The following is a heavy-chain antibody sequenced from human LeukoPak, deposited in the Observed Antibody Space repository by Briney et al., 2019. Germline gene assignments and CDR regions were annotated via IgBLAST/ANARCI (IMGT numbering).Heavy chain of an antibody. J-gene: IGHJ4*02. CDR2: IYYSGST. CDR1: GGSISSGGYY. Sequence: SQTLSLTCTVSGGSISSGGYYWSWIRQHPGKGLEWIGYIYYSGSTYYNPSLKSRVTISVDTSKNQFSLKLSSVTAADTAVYYCARGDVVEYYFDYWGQGTLVIVSS. V-gene: IGHV4-31*03. CDR3: ARGDVVEYYFDY. D-gene: IGHD5-12*01.